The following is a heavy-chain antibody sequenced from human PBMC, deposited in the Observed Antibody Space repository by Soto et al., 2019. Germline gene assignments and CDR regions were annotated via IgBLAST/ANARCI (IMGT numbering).Heavy chain of an antibody. V-gene: IGHV3-48*02. CDR1: GLTFSSYS. CDR2: ISSSSSTI. Sequence: EVQLVESGGGLVQPGGSLRLSCAASGLTFSSYSMNWVRQAPGKGLEWVSYISSSSSTIYYADSVQGRFTISRDNAKKSLYLQMNSLRDEDTAVYYCASLVQAGWDYWGQGTLVTVSS. J-gene: IGHJ4*02. CDR3: ASLVQAGWDY. D-gene: IGHD6-19*01.